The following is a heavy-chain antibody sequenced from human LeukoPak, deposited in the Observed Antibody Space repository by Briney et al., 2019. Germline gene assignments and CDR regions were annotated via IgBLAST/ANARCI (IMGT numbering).Heavy chain of an antibody. CDR3: ARKNEQGVTDF. J-gene: IGHJ4*02. CDR1: GFTFTCCG. Sequence: TGGSLRLSCAASGFTFTCCGMHWVRQAPGKGLEWLAVISYHGSNIYYADSVKGRFTISRDNSKNTAFLQMNSLRPEDTALYYRARKNEQGVTDFWGQGALVTVSA. D-gene: IGHD1-1*01. CDR2: ISYHGSNI. V-gene: IGHV3-30*03.